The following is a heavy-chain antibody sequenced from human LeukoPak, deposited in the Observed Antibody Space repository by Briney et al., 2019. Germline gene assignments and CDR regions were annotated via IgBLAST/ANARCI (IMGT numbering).Heavy chain of an antibody. V-gene: IGHV3-23*01. J-gene: IGHJ4*02. D-gene: IGHD3-22*01. CDR2: ISGSGGST. CDR3: ARDYDSSGYYQANFDY. Sequence: TGGSLRLSCAASGFTFSSYAMSWVRQAAGKGLEWVSAISGSGGSTYYADSVKGRFTISRDNSKNPPYLQMNSLRAEDTAVYYCARDYDSSGYYQANFDYWGQGTLVTVSS. CDR1: GFTFSSYA.